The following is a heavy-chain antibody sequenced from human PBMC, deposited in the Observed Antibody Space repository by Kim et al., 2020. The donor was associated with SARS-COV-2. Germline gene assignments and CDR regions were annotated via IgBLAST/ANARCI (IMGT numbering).Heavy chain of an antibody. V-gene: IGHV4-59*01. Sequence: SETLSLTCTVSGGSISSYYWSWIRQPPGKGLEWIGYIYYSGSTNYNPSLKSRVTISVDTSKNQFSLKLSSVTAADTAVYYCAREKAVAERGYWFDPWGQG. D-gene: IGHD6-19*01. J-gene: IGHJ5*02. CDR3: AREKAVAERGYWFDP. CDR1: GGSISSYY. CDR2: IYYSGST.